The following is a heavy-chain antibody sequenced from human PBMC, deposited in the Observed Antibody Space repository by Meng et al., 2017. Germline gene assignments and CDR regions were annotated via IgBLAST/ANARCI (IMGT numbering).Heavy chain of an antibody. D-gene: IGHD3-10*01. CDR3: AKVDTYYYGSGSYLGGY. V-gene: IGHV3-9*01. CDR1: GFTFDDYA. J-gene: IGHJ4*02. Sequence: GGSLRLSCAASGFTFDDYAMHWVRQAPGKGLEWVSGISWNSGSIGYADSVKGRFTISRDNAKNSLYLQMNSLRAEDTALYYCAKVDTYYYGSGSYLGGYWGQGTLVTVSS. CDR2: ISWNSGSI.